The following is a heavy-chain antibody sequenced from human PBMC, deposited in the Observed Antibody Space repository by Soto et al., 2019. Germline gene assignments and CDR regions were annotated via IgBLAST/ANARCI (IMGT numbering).Heavy chain of an antibody. Sequence: GESLKISCKGSGYSFTSYWISWVRQMPGKGLEWMGRIDPSDSYTNYSPSFQGHVTISADKSISTAYLQWSSLKASDTAMYYCARPHYDSSGSSDWYFDLWGRGTLVTVSS. J-gene: IGHJ2*01. CDR3: ARPHYDSSGSSDWYFDL. CDR1: GYSFTSYW. V-gene: IGHV5-10-1*01. CDR2: IDPSDSYT. D-gene: IGHD3-22*01.